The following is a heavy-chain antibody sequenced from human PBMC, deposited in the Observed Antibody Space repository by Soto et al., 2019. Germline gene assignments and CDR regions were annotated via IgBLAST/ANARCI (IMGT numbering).Heavy chain of an antibody. Sequence: GASVKVSCKASGYTFTSYYMHWLRQSPGQGLEWMGIINPSGGSTSYAQKFQGRVTMTRDTSTSTVYMELSSLRSEDTAVYYCARKDGSGQGYYYGMDVWGQGTTVTVSS. D-gene: IGHD3-10*01. CDR2: INPSGGST. V-gene: IGHV1-46*01. J-gene: IGHJ6*02. CDR1: GYTFTSYY. CDR3: ARKDGSGQGYYYGMDV.